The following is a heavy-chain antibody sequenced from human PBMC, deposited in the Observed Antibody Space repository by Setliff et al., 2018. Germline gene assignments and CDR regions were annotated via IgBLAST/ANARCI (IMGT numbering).Heavy chain of an antibody. CDR2: ISSDGRTV. V-gene: IGHV3-48*04. CDR3: ATTPQSDYYYRHDGYFDY. D-gene: IGHD3-3*01. J-gene: IGHJ4*02. CDR1: GFTFSSYS. Sequence: GSLRLSCAASGFTFSSYSMNWVRQAPGKGLEWVSYISSDGRTVFYADSVKGRFTISRDNAKTSLYLQMNSLRAEDTAVYYCATTPQSDYYYRHDGYFDYWGQGTLVTVSS.